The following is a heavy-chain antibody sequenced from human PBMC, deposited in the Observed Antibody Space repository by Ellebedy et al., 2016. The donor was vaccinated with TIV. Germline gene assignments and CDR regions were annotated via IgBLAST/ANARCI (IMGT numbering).Heavy chain of an antibody. V-gene: IGHV3-21*01. CDR3: ARDQGFWSGYPDY. CDR2: ISSSSSYI. J-gene: IGHJ4*02. D-gene: IGHD3-3*01. CDR1: GFTFSSYS. Sequence: GGSLRLSCAASGFTFSSYSMNWVRQAPGKGLEWVSSISSSSSYIYYADSVKGRFTISRDNAKNSLYLQMNSLRAEDTAVYYCARDQGFWSGYPDYWGQGTPVTVSS.